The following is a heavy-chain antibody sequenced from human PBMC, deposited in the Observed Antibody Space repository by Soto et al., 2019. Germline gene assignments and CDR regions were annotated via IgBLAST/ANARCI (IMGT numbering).Heavy chain of an antibody. CDR3: ARLQLGGDRMLNWFDP. Sequence: QVQVVQSGPELKKPGASVKVSCKAQGYIFTKYGIGWVRQAPGHGLEWMGLTNVYNGVRKVAQKFQDRVSMTTDTATDTAYMELKSLRSGDTAVYYCARLQLGGDRMLNWFDPWGQGTLVTVSS. CDR1: GYIFTKYG. V-gene: IGHV1-18*01. J-gene: IGHJ5*02. D-gene: IGHD2-21*02. CDR2: TNVYNGVR.